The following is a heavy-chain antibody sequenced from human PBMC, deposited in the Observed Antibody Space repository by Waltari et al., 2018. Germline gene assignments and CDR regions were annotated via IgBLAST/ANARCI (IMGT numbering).Heavy chain of an antibody. V-gene: IGHV4-34*01. Sequence: QVQLQQWGAGLLKPSETLSLTCAVYGGSFSGYYWSWIRQPPGKGLEWSGEINHSGSTNYNPCVKSRVTISVNPSKHTYSLKLSHAPAADTAVYYCARIAKCWSGEYRYWGQGSLVTVSS. CDR3: ARIAKCWSGEYRY. CDR2: INHSGST. CDR1: GGSFSGYY. D-gene: IGHD3-3*01. J-gene: IGHJ4*02.